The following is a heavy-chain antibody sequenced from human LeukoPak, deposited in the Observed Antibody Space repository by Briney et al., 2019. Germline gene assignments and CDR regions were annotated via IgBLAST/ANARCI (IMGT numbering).Heavy chain of an antibody. CDR1: GFRFRSYG. CDR2: ISGSGRT. CDR3: AKDFGDFYPPLFDS. Sequence: GGTLRLSCATSGFRFRSYGMSWVRQAPGKGLEWVSSISGSGRTYYADSVRGRVTCSRDDSKSAVSLVMNSLRAEDTAVYYCAKDFGDFYPPLFDSWGHGTLVTVSS. V-gene: IGHV3-23*01. D-gene: IGHD4-17*01. J-gene: IGHJ4*01.